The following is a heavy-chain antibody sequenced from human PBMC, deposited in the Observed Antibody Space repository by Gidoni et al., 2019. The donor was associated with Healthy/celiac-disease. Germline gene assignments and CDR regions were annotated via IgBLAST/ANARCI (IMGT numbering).Heavy chain of an antibody. Sequence: EVQLLESGGGLVQPGGSLRLSCAASGFTFSSYAMSWVRQAPGKGLECVSAISGSGGSTYYADSVKGRFTISRDNSKNTLYLQMNSLRAEDTAVYYCANGASPSYYDFWSGYHYFDYWGQGTLVTVSS. V-gene: IGHV3-23*01. J-gene: IGHJ4*02. CDR2: ISGSGGST. D-gene: IGHD3-3*01. CDR3: ANGASPSYYDFWSGYHYFDY. CDR1: GFTFSSYA.